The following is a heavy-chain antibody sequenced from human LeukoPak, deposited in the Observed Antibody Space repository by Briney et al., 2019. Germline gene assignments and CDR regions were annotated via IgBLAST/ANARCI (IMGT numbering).Heavy chain of an antibody. CDR3: ARDGWSLGP. Sequence: GASVKVSCKASGYTFASYGVTWVRQAPGQGPEWMAWISVYSGNTEYAQKFQDRVTLTADTSTSTVYMELRSLRSDDTVVYYCARDGWSLGPWGQGTLVTVSS. J-gene: IGHJ5*02. CDR1: GYTFASYG. D-gene: IGHD2-8*01. CDR2: ISVYSGNT. V-gene: IGHV1-18*01.